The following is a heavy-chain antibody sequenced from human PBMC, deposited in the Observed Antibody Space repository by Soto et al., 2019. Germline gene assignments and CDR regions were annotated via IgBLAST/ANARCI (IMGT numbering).Heavy chain of an antibody. Sequence: AMSWVRQAPGKGLEWVSAISGSGGSTYYADSVKGRFTISRDNSKNTLYLQMNSLRSVDTAVYYCAGRSWQPRFDSWGQGTPVTVSS. CDR3: AGRSWQPRFDS. V-gene: IGHV3-23*01. CDR2: ISGSGGST. J-gene: IGHJ4*02. D-gene: IGHD4-17*01. CDR1: A.